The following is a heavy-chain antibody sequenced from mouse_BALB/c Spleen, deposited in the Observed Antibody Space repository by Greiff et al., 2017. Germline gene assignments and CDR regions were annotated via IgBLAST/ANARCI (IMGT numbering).Heavy chain of an antibody. CDR3: TRDYGSPSLFAY. J-gene: IGHJ3*01. D-gene: IGHD1-1*01. CDR1: GYTFTSYY. CDR2: INPSNGGT. V-gene: IGHV1S81*02. Sequence: QVQLQQSGAELVKPGASVKLSCKASGYTFTSYYMYWVKQRPGQGLEWIGEINPSNGGTNFNEKFKSKATLTVDKSSSTAYMQLSSLTSEDSAVYYCTRDYGSPSLFAYWGQGTLVTVSA.